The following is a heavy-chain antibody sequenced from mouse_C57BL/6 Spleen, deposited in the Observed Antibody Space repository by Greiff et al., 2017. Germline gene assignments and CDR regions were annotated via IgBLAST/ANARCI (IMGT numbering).Heavy chain of an antibody. CDR1: GYTFTSYW. J-gene: IGHJ2*01. D-gene: IGHD2-5*01. Sequence: QVQLKQPGAELVRPGTSVKLSCKASGYTFTSYWMHWVKQRPGQGLEWIGVIDPSDSYTNYNQKFKGKATLTVDTSSSTAYMQLSSLTSEDSAVYYCARDYSNWGDYWGQGTTLTVSS. V-gene: IGHV1-59*01. CDR3: ARDYSNWGDY. CDR2: IDPSDSYT.